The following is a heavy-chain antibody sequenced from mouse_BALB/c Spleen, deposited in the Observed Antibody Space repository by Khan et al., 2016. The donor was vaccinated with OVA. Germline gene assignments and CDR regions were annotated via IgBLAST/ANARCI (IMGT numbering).Heavy chain of an antibody. CDR1: GYTFTTYT. V-gene: IGHV1-4*01. CDR3: VREGAYYRSDGWFAY. Sequence: QVQLKESGAELARPGASVKMSCKASGYTFTTYTIHWVKQRPGQGLEWIGYIIPSNDYTNYNQKFKDRATLTAEKSSRTAYMQLSSLTSEDSAVYYCVREGAYYRSDGWFAYWGQGTLVTVSA. D-gene: IGHD2-14*01. J-gene: IGHJ3*01. CDR2: IIPSNDYT.